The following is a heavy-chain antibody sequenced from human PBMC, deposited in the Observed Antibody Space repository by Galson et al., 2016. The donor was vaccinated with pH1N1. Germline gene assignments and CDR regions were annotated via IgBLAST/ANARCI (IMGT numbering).Heavy chain of an antibody. Sequence: LRLSCAASGFTFDDNGMSWVRQPPGKGLEGVASINWNGGSTSYSDSGKGRFTISRDNARNSLYLQMNSLRVEDTALYYCARVSRIGLMAPMDVWGKGTTVTVSS. V-gene: IGHV3-20*04. D-gene: IGHD2-8*01. CDR3: ARVSRIGLMAPMDV. J-gene: IGHJ6*03. CDR2: INWNGGST. CDR1: GFTFDDNG.